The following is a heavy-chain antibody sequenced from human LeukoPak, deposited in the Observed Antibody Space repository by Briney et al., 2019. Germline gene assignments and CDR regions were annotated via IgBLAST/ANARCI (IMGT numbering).Heavy chain of an antibody. Sequence: GGSLRLSCAASGLTVRNNYMSWVRQSPGKGLEWVSVIYSDGSTYYEDSVKGRFTISRDTSKNTLSLQMNSLRAEDTAVYYCARGRGVVISAFDIWGQGTMVTVSS. CDR2: IYSDGST. CDR3: ARGRGVVISAFDI. CDR1: GLTVRNNY. J-gene: IGHJ3*02. V-gene: IGHV3-53*05. D-gene: IGHD3-22*01.